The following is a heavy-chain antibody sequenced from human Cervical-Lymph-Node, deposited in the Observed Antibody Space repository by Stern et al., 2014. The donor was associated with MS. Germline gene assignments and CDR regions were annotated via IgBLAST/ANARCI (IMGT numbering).Heavy chain of an antibody. CDR3: ARPLGSGWTAGWYY. J-gene: IGHJ4*02. V-gene: IGHV5-51*03. Sequence: EVQLVESGAEVKKPGESLKISCKGSGYSFTTFWIGWVRQMPGKGLEGRGIIFPDDSDTRYSPSFQGQVNISADKSTDTAYLQWSSLKASDTATYYCARPLGSGWTAGWYYWGQGTRVTVSS. CDR1: GYSFTTFW. D-gene: IGHD6-19*01. CDR2: IFPDDSDT.